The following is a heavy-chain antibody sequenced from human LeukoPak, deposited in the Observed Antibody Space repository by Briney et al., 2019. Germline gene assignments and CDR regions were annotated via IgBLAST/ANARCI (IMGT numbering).Heavy chain of an antibody. V-gene: IGHV4-59*12. Sequence: SETLSLTCTVSGGSISSYYWSWIRQPPGKGLEWIGYIYYSGSTYYNPSLKSRVTISVDTSKNQFSLKLSSVTAADTAVYYCARAYDFWSGSFDYWGQGTLVTVSS. CDR3: ARAYDFWSGSFDY. CDR1: GGSISSYY. J-gene: IGHJ4*02. D-gene: IGHD3-3*01. CDR2: IYYSGST.